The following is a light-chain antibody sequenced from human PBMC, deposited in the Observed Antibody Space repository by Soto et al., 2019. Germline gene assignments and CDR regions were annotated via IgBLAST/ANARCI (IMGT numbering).Light chain of an antibody. Sequence: DIVMTQTPLSLSVTPGQPASISCKSSQSLLHGDGKTNVSWYRQKPGQPPQLLIYEVSNRLSGVPHRFSGSGSGTDFTLTISRVEAEDIGVYYCMQSVQLLLYSFGQGTRLEIK. J-gene: IGKJ2*03. V-gene: IGKV2D-29*01. CDR1: QSLLHGDGKTN. CDR3: MQSVQLLLYS. CDR2: EVS.